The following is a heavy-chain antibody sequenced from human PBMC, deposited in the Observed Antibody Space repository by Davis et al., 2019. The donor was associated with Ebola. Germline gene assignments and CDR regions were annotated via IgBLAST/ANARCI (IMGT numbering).Heavy chain of an antibody. CDR2: ISSSGSVI. Sequence: PGGSLVSCKTSGFPFSGYSMNWVRLAPGKGLEWIAYISSSGSVIYYADSVKGRFTISRDNDKSSVYLEMNSLRYEDTAIYYCARDLSSSSRNYYLDYWGQGTPVTVSS. V-gene: IGHV3-48*02. J-gene: IGHJ4*02. CDR3: ARDLSSSSRNYYLDY. D-gene: IGHD6-6*01. CDR1: GFPFSGYS.